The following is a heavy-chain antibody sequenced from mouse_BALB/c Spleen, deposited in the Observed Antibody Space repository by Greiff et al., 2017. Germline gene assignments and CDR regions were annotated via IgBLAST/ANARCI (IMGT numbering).Heavy chain of an antibody. V-gene: IGHV1S135*01. CDR3: ASSTADYFDY. D-gene: IGHD1-2*01. CDR2: IDPFNGGT. J-gene: IGHJ2*01. Sequence: EVKLMESGPELMKPGASVKISCKASGYSFTSYYMHWVKQSHGKSLEWIGYIDPFNGGTSYNQKFKGKATLTVDKSSSTAYMHLSSLTSEDSAVYYCASSTADYFDYWGQGTTLTVSS. CDR1: GYSFTSYY.